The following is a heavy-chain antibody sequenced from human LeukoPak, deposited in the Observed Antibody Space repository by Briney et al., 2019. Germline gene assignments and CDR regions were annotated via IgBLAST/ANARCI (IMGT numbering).Heavy chain of an antibody. V-gene: IGHV1-69*05. Sequence: GASVKVSCKASGGTFSSYAISWVRQAPGQGLEWMGGIIPIFGTANYAQKFQGRVTITTDESTSTAYMELSSLRSEDTAVYYCARRALGYCTNGVCDAFDIWGQGTMVTVSP. J-gene: IGHJ3*02. CDR2: IIPIFGTA. D-gene: IGHD2-8*01. CDR3: ARRALGYCTNGVCDAFDI. CDR1: GGTFSSYA.